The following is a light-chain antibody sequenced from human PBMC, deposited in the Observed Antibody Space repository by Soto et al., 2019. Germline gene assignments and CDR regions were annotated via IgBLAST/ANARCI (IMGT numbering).Light chain of an antibody. Sequence: QPVLTQSSSASASLGSSVKLTCTLSSGHSSYIIAWHQQQPGKAPRYLMKVEASGSYNKGSGVPDRFSGSSSGADRYLTISNLQFEDEADYYCETWDSNAHWVFGGGTKLTVL. CDR2: VEASGSY. CDR3: ETWDSNAHWV. V-gene: IGLV4-60*02. CDR1: SGHSSYI. J-gene: IGLJ3*02.